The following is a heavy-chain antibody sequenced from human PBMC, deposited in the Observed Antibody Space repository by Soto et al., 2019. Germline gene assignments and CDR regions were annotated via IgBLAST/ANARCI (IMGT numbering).Heavy chain of an antibody. CDR3: AISLPCSGGSCYHHQTSWYYYGMDV. D-gene: IGHD2-15*01. CDR1: GFTVSSNY. V-gene: IGHV3-66*01. CDR2: IYSGGST. J-gene: IGHJ6*02. Sequence: PGGSLRLSCAASGFTVSSNYMSWVRQAPGKGLEWVSVIYSGGSTYYADSVKGKFTISRDNSKNTLYLQMNSKRAEDTDEYYCAISLPCSGGSCYHHQTSWYYYGMDVWGQGTTVTVSS.